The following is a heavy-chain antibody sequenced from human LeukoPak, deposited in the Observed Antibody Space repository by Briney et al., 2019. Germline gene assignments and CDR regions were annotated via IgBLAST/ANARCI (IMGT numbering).Heavy chain of an antibody. J-gene: IGHJ4*02. D-gene: IGHD3-10*01. CDR2: IYHSGST. CDR3: ARNYGSGSYYPFDY. CDR1: GGSISSSNW. V-gene: IGHV4-4*02. Sequence: SETLSLTCAVSGGSISSSNWWSWVRQPPGKGLEWIGEIYHSGSTNYNPSLKSRVPISVDKSKTQFSLKLSSVTAADTAVYYCARNYGSGSYYPFDYWGQGTLVTVSS.